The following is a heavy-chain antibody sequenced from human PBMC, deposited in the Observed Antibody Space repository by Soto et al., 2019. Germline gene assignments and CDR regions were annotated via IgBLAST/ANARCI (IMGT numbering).Heavy chain of an antibody. CDR3: ARDKGSGKFEVYYYYGMDV. Sequence: GASVKVSCKASGYTFTRHAISWVRQAPGQGLEWMGWINVYTDDTNYAQRVQDRVTMTTDTSTSTAYMELRSLTSDDTAVYYCARDKGSGKFEVYYYYGMDVWGQGTTVTVSS. CDR2: INVYTDDT. V-gene: IGHV1-18*01. CDR1: GYTFTRHA. J-gene: IGHJ6*02. D-gene: IGHD3-10*01.